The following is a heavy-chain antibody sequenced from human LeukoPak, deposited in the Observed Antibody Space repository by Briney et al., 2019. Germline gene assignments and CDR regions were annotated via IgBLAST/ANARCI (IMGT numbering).Heavy chain of an antibody. V-gene: IGHV4-30-4*08. CDR1: GGSISSGDFY. J-gene: IGHJ4*02. CDR2: THYSGST. D-gene: IGHD3-9*01. CDR3: ARGVHYDILTGYYNGVDY. Sequence: PSETLSLTCTVSGGSISSGDFYWTWIRQNPGKGLEWIGYTHYSGSTYYNPSLKSRVTISVDTSKNQFSLKLSSVTAADTAVYYCARGVHYDILTGYYNGVDYWGQGTLVTVSS.